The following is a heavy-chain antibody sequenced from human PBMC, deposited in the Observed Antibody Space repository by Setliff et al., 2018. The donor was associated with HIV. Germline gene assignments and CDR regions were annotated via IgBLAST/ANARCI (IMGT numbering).Heavy chain of an antibody. CDR2: INPNSGGT. CDR3: ARVSRYYYDSGGYYRSYCFDY. J-gene: IGHJ4*02. V-gene: IGHV1-2*02. Sequence: ASVKVSCKASGHTFTDYYMHWVRQAPGQGLEWMGWINPNSGGTNYAQKFQGRVTMTRDTSINTVYMELSRLRSDDTAVYSCARVSRYYYDSGGYYRSYCFDYWGQGTLVTVSS. CDR1: GHTFTDYY. D-gene: IGHD3-22*01.